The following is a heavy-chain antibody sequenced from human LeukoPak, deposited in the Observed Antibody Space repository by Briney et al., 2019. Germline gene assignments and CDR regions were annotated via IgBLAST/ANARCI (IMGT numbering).Heavy chain of an antibody. CDR2: IYYTGTT. CDR1: SASITNYY. J-gene: IGHJ4*02. D-gene: IGHD6-13*01. V-gene: IGHV4-59*01. Sequence: SETLSLTCTVSSASITNYYWSWIRQPPGKGLEYIGHIYYTGTTDYNPSLKSRVTMSVGTSKNHFSLSLISVTASDTAVYFCAGAPKQHYFDYWGQGTLVAVSS. CDR3: AGAPKQHYFDY.